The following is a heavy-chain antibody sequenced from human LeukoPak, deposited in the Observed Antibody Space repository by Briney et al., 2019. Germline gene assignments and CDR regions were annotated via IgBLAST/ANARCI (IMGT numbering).Heavy chain of an antibody. CDR3: AKDRGRSDYYDSSGYYDPYYFDY. J-gene: IGHJ4*02. V-gene: IGHV3-23*01. Sequence: GGSLRLSCAASGFTFSSYAMRWVRQAPGKGLEWVSAISGSGGSTYYADSVKGRFTISRDNSKNTLYLQMNSLRAEDTAVYYCAKDRGRSDYYDSSGYYDPYYFDYWGQGTLVTVSS. CDR2: ISGSGGST. D-gene: IGHD3-22*01. CDR1: GFTFSSYA.